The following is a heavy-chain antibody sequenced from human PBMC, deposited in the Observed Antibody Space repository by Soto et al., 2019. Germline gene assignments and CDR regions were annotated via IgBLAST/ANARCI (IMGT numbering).Heavy chain of an antibody. CDR1: GYTLTELS. CDR2: FDPEDGET. J-gene: IGHJ4*02. Sequence: ASVKVSCKVSGYTLTELSMHCVLQSPLKGLEWMGGFDPEDGETIYAQKFQGRVTMTEDASTDTAYMELSSLRSEDTAVYYCATVSPTMIAALDYWGQGTLVTVSS. CDR3: ATVSPTMIAALDY. V-gene: IGHV1-24*01. D-gene: IGHD3-22*01.